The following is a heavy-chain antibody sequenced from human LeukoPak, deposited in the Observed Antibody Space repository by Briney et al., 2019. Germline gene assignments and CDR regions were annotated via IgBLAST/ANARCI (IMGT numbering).Heavy chain of an antibody. D-gene: IGHD4-17*01. CDR3: ARDQVTTLGHYFDY. Sequence: SETLSLTCTVSGASISSYYWSWIRQPPGEGLEWIGRIYTSGSTNYNPSLKSRVTMSVDTSKNQFSLKLSSVTAADTAVYYCARDQVTTLGHYFDYWGQGTLVTVSS. CDR1: GASISSYY. J-gene: IGHJ4*02. V-gene: IGHV4-4*07. CDR2: IYTSGST.